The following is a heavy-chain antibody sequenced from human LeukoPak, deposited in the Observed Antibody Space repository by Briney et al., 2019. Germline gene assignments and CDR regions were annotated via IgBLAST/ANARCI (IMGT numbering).Heavy chain of an antibody. V-gene: IGHV3-23*01. CDR3: AKVGPGYDRSGYSDN. D-gene: IGHD3-22*01. Sequence: GGSLRLSCSAAGFTCFIYVMTWVRQAPGMGLECVSVISGSAGNTDYAYSVKVRFTISRDNSKNTLDLQMNRLRAEDTAEFYCAKVGPGYDRSGYSDNWGQGTLVTVSS. CDR1: GFTCFIYV. CDR2: ISGSAGNT. J-gene: IGHJ4*02.